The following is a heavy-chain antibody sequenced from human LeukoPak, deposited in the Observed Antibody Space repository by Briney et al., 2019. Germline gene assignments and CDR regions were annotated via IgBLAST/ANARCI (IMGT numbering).Heavy chain of an antibody. CDR1: GGSISSGSNY. CDR3: VRHISVVRGETFDF. Sequence: NPSETLSLTCTVSGGSISSGSNYWGWLRQPPGKGLEWIGSIYYSGSTYYNPSLKSRVTISVDTSKNQFSLKLSSVTAADTAVYYCVRHISVVRGETFDFWGQGSLVTVSS. D-gene: IGHD3-10*01. J-gene: IGHJ4*02. V-gene: IGHV4-39*01. CDR2: IYYSGST.